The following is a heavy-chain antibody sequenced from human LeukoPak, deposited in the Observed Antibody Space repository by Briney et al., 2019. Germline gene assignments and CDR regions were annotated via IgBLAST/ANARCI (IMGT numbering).Heavy chain of an antibody. CDR2: INPSGGST. Sequence: ASVKVSCKESGYTFTSYYMHWVRQAPGQGLEWMGIINPSGGSTSYAQKFQGRVTMTRDMSTSTVYMELSSLRSEDTAVYYCARGCSITMVRGVTPYNWFDPWGQGTLVTVSS. V-gene: IGHV1-46*01. J-gene: IGHJ5*02. D-gene: IGHD3-10*01. CDR1: GYTFTSYY. CDR3: ARGCSITMVRGVTPYNWFDP.